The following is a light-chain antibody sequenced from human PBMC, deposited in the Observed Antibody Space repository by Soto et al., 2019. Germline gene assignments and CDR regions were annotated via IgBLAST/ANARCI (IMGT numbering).Light chain of an antibody. V-gene: IGKV3-11*01. CDR2: DAS. CDR1: QSVSSY. Sequence: EIVLTQSPATLSLSPGERATLSCRASQSVSSYLAWYQQKPGQAPRLLIYDASNRATGIPARFSGSGSGTDFTLTISSLEPEDFAAYYCQQRSNWPRELTFGGGTKVEIK. CDR3: QQRSNWPRELT. J-gene: IGKJ4*01.